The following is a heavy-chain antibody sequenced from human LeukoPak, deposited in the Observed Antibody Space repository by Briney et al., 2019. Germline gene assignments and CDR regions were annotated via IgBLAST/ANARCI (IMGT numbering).Heavy chain of an antibody. Sequence: GGSLRLSCAASGFTFSRYAMSWVRQSPGEGLEWVSAISGSGGDTYYADSVKGRFTTSRDNSKNTLYLQMNSLRAGDTAIYYCADYTGTTGFDYWGQGTLVTVSS. V-gene: IGHV3-23*01. CDR3: ADYTGTTGFDY. D-gene: IGHD1-26*01. CDR2: ISGSGGDT. CDR1: GFTFSRYA. J-gene: IGHJ4*02.